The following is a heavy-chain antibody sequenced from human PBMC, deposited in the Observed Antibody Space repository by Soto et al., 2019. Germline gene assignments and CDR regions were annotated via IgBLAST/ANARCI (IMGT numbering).Heavy chain of an antibody. V-gene: IGHV4-59*01. CDR2: IYYSGST. Sequence: PETLCLTCTVSGGSISSYYWSWIRQPPGKGLEWIGYIYYSGSTNYNPSLKSRVTISVDTSKNQFSLKLSSVPAPDTAVYYCAREPPTYYYDSSGYSDAFDIWGQVPMVT. J-gene: IGHJ3*02. CDR3: AREPPTYYYDSSGYSDAFDI. CDR1: GGSISSYY. D-gene: IGHD3-22*01.